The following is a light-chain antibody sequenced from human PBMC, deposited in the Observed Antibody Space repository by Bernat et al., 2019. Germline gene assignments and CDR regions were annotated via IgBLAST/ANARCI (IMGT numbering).Light chain of an antibody. J-gene: IGKJ1*01. CDR3: QQYHSYPGT. V-gene: IGKV3-20*01. Sequence: EIVLTQSQGTLSLSPGERATLSCTASQSVDSRFLAWYQQKPGQAPRLLIYDTTTRATGIPYRYSGSGSGTDFTLTISRLEPEDFAVYYFQQYHSYPGTFGQGTKVEIK. CDR2: DTT. CDR1: QSVDSRF.